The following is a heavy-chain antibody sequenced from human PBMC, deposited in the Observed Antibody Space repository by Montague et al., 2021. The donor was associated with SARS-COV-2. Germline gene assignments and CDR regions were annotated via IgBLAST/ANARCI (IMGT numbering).Heavy chain of an antibody. CDR1: GGSFNGYY. V-gene: IGHV4-34*01. J-gene: IGHJ3*02. CDR2: ISDIGST. CDR3: VRERECSGGSCYGPDDDAFDI. Sequence: SETLSPTCAVYGGSFNGYYWNWIRQPPGKGLEWIGEISDIGSTTYNPSLESRLTTSVDRSKNQFSLRLTSVTAADTAVYYCVRERECSGGSCYGPDDDAFDIWGQGTVVTVSS. D-gene: IGHD2-15*01.